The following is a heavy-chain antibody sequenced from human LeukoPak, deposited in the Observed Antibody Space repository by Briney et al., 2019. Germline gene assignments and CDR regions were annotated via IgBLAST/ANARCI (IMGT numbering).Heavy chain of an antibody. CDR2: INPSGAGT. Sequence: GGSLRLSCVASGFTFSDYAVNWVRQAPGKGPEWVSGINPSGAGTYYAGSVRGRFTISRDNFQNKLYLQMNSLGAEDTAVYYFAKVLWVGFSAPQAFDFWGQGTMVTVSS. CDR1: GFTFSDYA. CDR3: AKVLWVGFSAPQAFDF. J-gene: IGHJ3*01. D-gene: IGHD3-10*01. V-gene: IGHV3-23*01.